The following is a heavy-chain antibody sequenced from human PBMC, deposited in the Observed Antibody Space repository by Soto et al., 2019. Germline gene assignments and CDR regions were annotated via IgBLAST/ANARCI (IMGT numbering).Heavy chain of an antibody. D-gene: IGHD4-17*01. CDR2: ISYDGSNK. CDR1: GFSFSYYA. J-gene: IGHJ4*02. Sequence: GGSLRLSCAASGFSFSYYAMHWVRRAPGKGLEWVALISYDGSNKFYTDSVKGRFTISRDNSKNTLYLQMNGLRTEDTAVYYCAKTVRDYGDSPNDYWGRGTLVTGSS. CDR3: AKTVRDYGDSPNDY. V-gene: IGHV3-30*18.